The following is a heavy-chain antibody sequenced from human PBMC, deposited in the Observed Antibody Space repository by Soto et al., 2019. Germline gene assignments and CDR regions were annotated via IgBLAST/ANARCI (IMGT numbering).Heavy chain of an antibody. CDR2: VYNSGST. CDR3: ARYRREAVAGYTLDN. CDR1: GGSLSDAGPY. V-gene: IGHV4-61*08. Sequence: SETLSLTCSVSGGSLSDAGPYWSWIRQSPGKGLEWIGYVYNSGSTNYNPSLKSRVTISEDTSKSQFSLKVNSMTAADTAVYYCARYRREAVAGYTLDNWGQGILVTVSS. D-gene: IGHD6-13*01. J-gene: IGHJ4*02.